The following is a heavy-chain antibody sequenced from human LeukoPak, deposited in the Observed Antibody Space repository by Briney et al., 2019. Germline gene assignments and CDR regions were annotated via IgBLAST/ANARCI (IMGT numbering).Heavy chain of an antibody. D-gene: IGHD3-10*01. J-gene: IGHJ6*03. CDR1: GITFSDHY. V-gene: IGHV3-11*04. CDR2: ISSGGDSI. Sequence: PGGSLRLSCAASGITFSDHYMSWIRQAPGKGLEWLSYISSGGDSIYYADSVKGRFTISRDNAKNSVSLQMNSLRAEDTAVYYCASGSYGSGFYHFYYMDVWGKGTTVTVSS. CDR3: ASGSYGSGFYHFYYMDV.